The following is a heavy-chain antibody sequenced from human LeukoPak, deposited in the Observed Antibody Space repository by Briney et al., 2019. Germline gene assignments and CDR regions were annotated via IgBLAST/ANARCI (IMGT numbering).Heavy chain of an antibody. D-gene: IGHD3-16*01. Sequence: SETLSLTCTVSGGSISSYYWSWIRQPAGKGLEWIGRIYTSGSTNYNPSLKSRVTMSVDTSKNQFSLKLSSVTAADTAVYYCARDAYYDYVWGSSPRTDAFDIWGQGTMVTVSS. CDR2: IYTSGST. J-gene: IGHJ3*02. V-gene: IGHV4-4*07. CDR3: ARDAYYDYVWGSSPRTDAFDI. CDR1: GGSISSYY.